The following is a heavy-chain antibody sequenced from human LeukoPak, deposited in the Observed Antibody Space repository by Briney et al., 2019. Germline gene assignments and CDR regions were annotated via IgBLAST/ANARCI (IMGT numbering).Heavy chain of an antibody. CDR2: ISSSSDYI. CDR3: ARDYCSGGSCYHHFDY. J-gene: IGHJ4*02. D-gene: IGHD2-15*01. Sequence: GGSLRLSCAASGFTFGTYSMNWVRQAPGKGPEWVSFISSSSDYIYYPDSVKGRFTISRDNAKNSLYLQMSSLRAEDTAVYYCARDYCSGGSCYHHFDYWGQGTLLTVSS. CDR1: GFTFGTYS. V-gene: IGHV3-21*01.